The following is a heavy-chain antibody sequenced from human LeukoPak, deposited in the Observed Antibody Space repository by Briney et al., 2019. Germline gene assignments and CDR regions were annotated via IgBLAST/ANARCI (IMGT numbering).Heavy chain of an antibody. D-gene: IGHD5-24*01. CDR3: ARHRRWLQYGFDC. CDR2: IYYSGST. CDR1: GGSISSYY. V-gene: IGHV4-59*01. Sequence: TSETLSLTCTVSGGSISSYYWSWIRQPPGKGLEWIGYIYYSGSTNYNPSLKSRVTISVDTSKNQFSLKLSSVTAADTAVYYCARHRRWLQYGFDCWGQGTLVTVSS. J-gene: IGHJ4*02.